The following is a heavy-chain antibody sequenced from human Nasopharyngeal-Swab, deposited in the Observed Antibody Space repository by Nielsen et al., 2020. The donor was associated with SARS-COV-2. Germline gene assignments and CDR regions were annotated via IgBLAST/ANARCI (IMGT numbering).Heavy chain of an antibody. CDR2: IIPIFGTA. CDR1: VGTFSSYA. V-gene: IGHV1-69*13. J-gene: IGHJ5*02. D-gene: IGHD3-3*01. CDR3: ARDKGLRFLEWLPLKGFTGWFDP. Sequence: SVKASCKASVGTFSSYAISWVRQAPGQGLEWLGGIIPIFGTANYAQKFQGRVTITADESTSTAYMELSSLRSEDTAVYYCARDKGLRFLEWLPLKGFTGWFDPWGQGTLVTVSS.